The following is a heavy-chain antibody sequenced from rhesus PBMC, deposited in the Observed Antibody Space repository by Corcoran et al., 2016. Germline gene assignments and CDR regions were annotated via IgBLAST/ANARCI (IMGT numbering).Heavy chain of an antibody. CDR3: ARGRGSSYVDY. CDR1: GVSISSGYYY. Sequence: QVQLQESGPGLVKPSETLSLTCAVSGVSISSGYYYWSWIRQPPGKGLEWIGYFTYIGITSYNPSLKSRVTLSRDTSKNQFALQLSSVTAADTAVYYCARGRGSSYVDYWGQGVLVTVSS. J-gene: IGHJ4*01. CDR2: FTYIGIT. D-gene: IGHD4-29*01. V-gene: IGHV4-122*02.